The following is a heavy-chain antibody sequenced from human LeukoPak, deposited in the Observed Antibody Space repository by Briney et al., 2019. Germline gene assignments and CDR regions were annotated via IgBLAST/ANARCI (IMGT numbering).Heavy chain of an antibody. CDR2: ISGSGGST. CDR1: GFTFSSYA. Sequence: GGSLRLSCAASGFTFSSYAMSWVRQAPGKGLEWVSAISGSGGSTYYADSVKGRFTISRDNSKNTLYLQMNSLRAEDTAVYYCAKAAFGKRWGVDYYFDYWGQGTLVTVSS. D-gene: IGHD3-16*01. J-gene: IGHJ4*02. CDR3: AKAAFGKRWGVDYYFDY. V-gene: IGHV3-23*01.